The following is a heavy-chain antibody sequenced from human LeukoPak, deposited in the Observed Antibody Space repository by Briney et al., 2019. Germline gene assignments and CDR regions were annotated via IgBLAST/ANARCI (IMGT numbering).Heavy chain of an antibody. CDR2: IYTSGST. Sequence: PSETLSLTCTVSGGSISSGSYYWSWIRQPAGKGLEWIGRIYTSGSTNYNPSLKSRVTISVDTSKNQFSLKLSSVTAADTAVYYCAREKTDDYGDYGQTYYYYYYMDVWGKGTTVTVSS. D-gene: IGHD4-17*01. J-gene: IGHJ6*03. CDR3: AREKTDDYGDYGQTYYYYYYMDV. CDR1: GGSISSGSYY. V-gene: IGHV4-61*02.